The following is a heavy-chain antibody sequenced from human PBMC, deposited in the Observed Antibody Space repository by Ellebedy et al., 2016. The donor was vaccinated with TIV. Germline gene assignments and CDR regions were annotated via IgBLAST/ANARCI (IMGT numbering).Heavy chain of an antibody. V-gene: IGHV3-48*02. Sequence: PGGSLRLSCAVSGFTFRPYSMNWFRQAPGKGLEWVSYISPGGGTTYYAESVQGRFTVSRDDAGNSLYLQMNSLRDEDTAIYYCARDGPGQWLTYWYFDLWGRGTLVSVSS. D-gene: IGHD6-19*01. J-gene: IGHJ2*01. CDR2: ISPGGGTT. CDR1: GFTFRPYS. CDR3: ARDGPGQWLTYWYFDL.